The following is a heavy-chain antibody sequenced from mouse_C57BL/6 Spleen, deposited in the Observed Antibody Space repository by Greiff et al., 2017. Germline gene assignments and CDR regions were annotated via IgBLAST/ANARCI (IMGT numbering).Heavy chain of an antibody. CDR2: ISSGSSTI. Sequence: EVMLVESGGGLVKPGGSLKLSCAASGFTFSDYGMHWVRQAPEKGLEWVAYISSGSSTIYYADTVKGRFTMSRDNAKNTLFLQMTSLRSEDTAMYYCARDRVYDGYYVWYFDVWGTGTTVTVSS. J-gene: IGHJ1*03. CDR1: GFTFSDYG. D-gene: IGHD2-3*01. CDR3: ARDRVYDGYYVWYFDV. V-gene: IGHV5-17*01.